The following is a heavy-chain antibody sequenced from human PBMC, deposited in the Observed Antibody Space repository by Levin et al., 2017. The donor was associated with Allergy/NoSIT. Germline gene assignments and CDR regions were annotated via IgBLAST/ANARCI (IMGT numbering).Heavy chain of an antibody. V-gene: IGHV1-18*01. CDR2: ISGYNGNT. D-gene: IGHD2-2*01. J-gene: IGHJ4*02. CDR3: AKVDCSRTTCYPAPGY. CDR1: GYTFTNYG. Sequence: ASVKVSCKASGYTFTNYGISWVRQAPGQGLEWMGWISGYNGNTNYAQKLQGRVTITTDTSTSTAYLELRSLRSDDTALYYCAKVDCSRTTCYPAPGYWGQGTLVTVSS.